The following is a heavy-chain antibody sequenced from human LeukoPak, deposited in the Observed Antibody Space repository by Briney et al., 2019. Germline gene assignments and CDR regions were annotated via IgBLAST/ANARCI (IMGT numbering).Heavy chain of an antibody. V-gene: IGHV3-23*01. CDR1: GFTFGGFT. CDR2: ILADADGGRT. CDR3: AKDLNYGDGRWEFDP. Sequence: AGGSLRLSCAASGFTFGGFTMAWVRQTPRKGLEWLSGILADADGGRTYYADSGKGPFTISRDNSKNTLYSQMNNLRADDTAVYFCAKDLNYGDGRWEFDPWGQGTLVTV. J-gene: IGHJ5*02. D-gene: IGHD4-17*01.